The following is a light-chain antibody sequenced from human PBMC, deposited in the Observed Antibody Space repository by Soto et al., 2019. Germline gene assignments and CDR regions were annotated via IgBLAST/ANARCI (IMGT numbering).Light chain of an antibody. CDR1: SSDVGGYNY. CDR3: CSDAGRDAV. Sequence: QSALTQPRSVSGSPGQSVTISCTGTSSDVGGYNYVSWDQQHTGKAPKLMIFDVSKRPSGVPDRFSGSKSGNTASLSISGPQAEDDADCCSCSDAGRDAVFGGGTKLTVL. CDR2: DVS. J-gene: IGLJ2*01. V-gene: IGLV2-11*01.